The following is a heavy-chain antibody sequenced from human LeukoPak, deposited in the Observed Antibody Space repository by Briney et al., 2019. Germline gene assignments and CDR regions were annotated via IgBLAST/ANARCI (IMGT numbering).Heavy chain of an antibody. D-gene: IGHD5-18*01. CDR1: GYSFTSYW. CDR3: ARHDGYSYGYDPFDY. V-gene: IGHV5-10-1*01. CDR2: IDPSDSYT. Sequence: GESLKISCKGSGYSFTSYWISWVRQMPGKGLEWMGRIDPSDSYTNYSPSFQGHVTISADKSISTAYLQWSSLKASDTDMYYCARHDGYSYGYDPFDYWGQGTLVTVSS. J-gene: IGHJ4*02.